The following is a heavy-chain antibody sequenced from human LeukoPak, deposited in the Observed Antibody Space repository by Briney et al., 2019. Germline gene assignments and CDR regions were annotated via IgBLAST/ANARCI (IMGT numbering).Heavy chain of an antibody. J-gene: IGHJ6*03. V-gene: IGHV3-23*01. Sequence: GGSLRLSCAASGFTFSNNGMNWVRQAPGKGLEWVSGISPSGDITYYADSVKGRFTISRDNSKNTLYLQMNSLRAEDTAVYYCARDKGYGTYYYMDVWGKGTTVTVSS. CDR1: GFTFSNNG. D-gene: IGHD1-1*01. CDR2: ISPSGDIT. CDR3: ARDKGYGTYYYMDV.